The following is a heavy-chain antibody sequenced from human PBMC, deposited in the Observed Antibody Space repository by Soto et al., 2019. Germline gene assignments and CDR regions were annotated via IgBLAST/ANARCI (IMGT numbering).Heavy chain of an antibody. CDR3: AKDEYYYSRSGYYIFDS. CDR2: ISHDGTNK. Sequence: PGGSLRLSCEVSGFTFSDYGMHWVRQAPGKGLEWVAAISHDGTNKNYGDSAKGRFTISRDNSKKTLYLQMNSLRPEDTALYYCAKDEYYYSRSGYYIFDSWGQGTLVTVSS. D-gene: IGHD3-22*01. V-gene: IGHV3-30*18. CDR1: GFTFSDYG. J-gene: IGHJ4*02.